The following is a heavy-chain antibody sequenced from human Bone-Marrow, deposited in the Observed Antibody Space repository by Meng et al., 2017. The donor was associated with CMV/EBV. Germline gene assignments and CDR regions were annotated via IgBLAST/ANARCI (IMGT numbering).Heavy chain of an antibody. Sequence: SVKVSCKASGGTFSSYAISWVRQAPGQGLEWMGGIIPIFGTANYAQKFQGRVTITTDESTSTAYMELSSLRSEDTAVYYCATETGGGSQNGVAGFDYWGQGTLVTVPS. J-gene: IGHJ4*02. D-gene: IGHD6-19*01. CDR2: IIPIFGTA. CDR1: GGTFSSYA. CDR3: ATETGGGSQNGVAGFDY. V-gene: IGHV1-69*05.